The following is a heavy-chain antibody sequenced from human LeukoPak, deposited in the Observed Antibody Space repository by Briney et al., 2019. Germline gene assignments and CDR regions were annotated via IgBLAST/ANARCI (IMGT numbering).Heavy chain of an antibody. V-gene: IGHV4-30-2*01. D-gene: IGHD5-18*01. CDR1: GGSISSGGYS. J-gene: IGHJ4*02. CDR2: IYHSGST. Sequence: SQTLSLTCAVSGGSISSGGYSWSWIRQPPGKGLEWIGYIYHSGSTYYNPSLKSRVTISVDRSKNQFSLKLSSVTAADTAVYYCARGGDVGCSYGFDYWGQGTLVTVSS. CDR3: ARGGDVGCSYGFDY.